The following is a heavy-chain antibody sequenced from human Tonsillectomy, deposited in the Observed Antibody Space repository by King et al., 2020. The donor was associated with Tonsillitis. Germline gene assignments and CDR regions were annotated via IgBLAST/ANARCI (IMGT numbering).Heavy chain of an antibody. J-gene: IGHJ6*02. CDR1: GYTFITQY. CDR3: ARDGNFRLDYNYYGMDV. Sequence: VQLVESGAEVKKPGASVKLSCQASGYTFITQYIHWVRQAPGQGPEWMGIIDPTGGSTSNPQQFQGRVTITRDTSTSTVYMELINLTSEDTAIYYCARDGNFRLDYNYYGMDVWGQGTTVTVSS. CDR2: IDPTGGST. D-gene: IGHD4-23*01. V-gene: IGHV1-46*01.